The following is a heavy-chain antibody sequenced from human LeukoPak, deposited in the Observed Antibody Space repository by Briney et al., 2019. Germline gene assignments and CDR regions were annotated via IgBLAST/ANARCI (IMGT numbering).Heavy chain of an antibody. CDR2: IWFDGSNE. V-gene: IGHV3-33*06. CDR3: AKVVPFELGFDY. D-gene: IGHD3/OR15-3a*01. J-gene: IGHJ4*02. Sequence: GRSLRLSCAASGFIFSNYGMHWVRQAPGKGLEWVAVIWFDGSNEDYADSVKGRFTISRVNSKNTLFLQMNSLRAEDTAVYYCAKVVPFELGFDYWGQGTLVTVSS. CDR1: GFIFSNYG.